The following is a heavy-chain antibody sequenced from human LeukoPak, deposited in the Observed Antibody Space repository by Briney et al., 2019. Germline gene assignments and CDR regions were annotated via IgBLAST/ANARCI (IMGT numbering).Heavy chain of an antibody. CDR3: VKDRTINGRSSPFDS. Sequence: GGSLRLSCAASGFSFTTYGMHWVRQAPLKGLEWLVAISYDGRNQNYADSVKGRFTIFRDNSQNTLYLQMNSLRAEDTALYYCVKDRTINGRSSPFDSWGQGTLVTVSS. CDR2: ISYDGRNQ. V-gene: IGHV3-30*18. CDR1: GFSFTTYG. J-gene: IGHJ4*02. D-gene: IGHD1-26*01.